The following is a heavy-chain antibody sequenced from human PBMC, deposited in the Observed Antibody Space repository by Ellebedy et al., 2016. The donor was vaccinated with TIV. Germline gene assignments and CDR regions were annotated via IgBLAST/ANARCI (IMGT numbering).Heavy chain of an antibody. J-gene: IGHJ5*02. CDR2: LYSGGTT. CDR1: GFTVSGNY. D-gene: IGHD3-16*01. V-gene: IGHV3-66*02. Sequence: GGSLRLSXAASGFTVSGNYMTWVRQAPGKGLEWVSILYSGGTTYYAASVKGRFTISRDNSKNTVYLEMSSLTPEDTGVYHCARDLSPRFWPWGWFDPWGQGTLVTVSS. CDR3: ARDLSPRFWPWGWFDP.